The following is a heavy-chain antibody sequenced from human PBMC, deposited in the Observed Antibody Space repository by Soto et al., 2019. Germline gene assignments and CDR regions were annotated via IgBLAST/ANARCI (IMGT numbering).Heavy chain of an antibody. J-gene: IGHJ6*02. CDR2: IFFTGAT. Sequence: QVQLQESGPGLVKPSETLSLICIVSGDSVTFGHYYWSWIRQPPGQGLEWIGHIFFTGATNYSPSLKSRVTMSVDSSKSQFSLNLTSVTAADSAIYFCARALSDSAGSSLGRRLDVWGHGTTVTVSS. D-gene: IGHD3-10*01. V-gene: IGHV4-61*01. CDR1: GDSVTFGHYY. CDR3: ARALSDSAGSSLGRRLDV.